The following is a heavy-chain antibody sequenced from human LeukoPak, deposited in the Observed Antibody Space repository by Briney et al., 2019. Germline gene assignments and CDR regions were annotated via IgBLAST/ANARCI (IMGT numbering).Heavy chain of an antibody. J-gene: IGHJ5*02. Sequence: PSETLSLTCAVYGGSFSGYYWSWIRQPPGKGLVWVSRINSDARSTSYADSVKGRFTISRDNAKNTLYLQMNSLRAEDTAVYYCARGADTGYSSDSWGQGTLVTVSS. D-gene: IGHD6-19*01. CDR1: GGSFSGYY. V-gene: IGHV3-74*01. CDR2: INSDARST. CDR3: ARGADTGYSSDS.